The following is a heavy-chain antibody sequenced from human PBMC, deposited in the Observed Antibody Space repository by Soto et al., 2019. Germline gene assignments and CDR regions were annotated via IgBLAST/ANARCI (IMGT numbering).Heavy chain of an antibody. CDR2: IYYSGST. J-gene: IGHJ5*02. CDR3: ARLGVAARNWFDP. V-gene: IGHV4-31*03. CDR1: GGSISGGDYY. Sequence: PSETLSLTCTVSGGSISGGDYYWSWIRQHPGKGLEWIGYIYYSGSTYYNPSLKSRVTISVDTSKNQFSLKLSSVTAADTAVYYCARLGVAARNWFDPWGQGTLVTVSS. D-gene: IGHD2-15*01.